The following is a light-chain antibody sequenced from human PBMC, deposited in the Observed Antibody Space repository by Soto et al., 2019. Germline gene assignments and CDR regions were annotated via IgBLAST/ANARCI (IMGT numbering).Light chain of an antibody. CDR2: NAS. CDR1: QGISSA. Sequence: AVPLTQSPSSLSASVGDRVTITCRASQGISSALAWYQQKPGKVPNLLVYNASTLESGVPSRFSGSGSGTAFTLTSGSLQPEDFATYFCQQFNSYQVTFGQGTRLEIK. CDR3: QQFNSYQVT. V-gene: IGKV1-13*02. J-gene: IGKJ5*01.